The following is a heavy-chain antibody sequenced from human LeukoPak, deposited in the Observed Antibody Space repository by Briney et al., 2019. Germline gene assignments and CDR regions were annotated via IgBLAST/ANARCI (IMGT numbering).Heavy chain of an antibody. V-gene: IGHV3-23*01. CDR3: AKDLLPYDHSGGYYFDY. J-gene: IGHJ4*02. Sequence: GGSLRLSCAASGFTFSNYAMNWVRQAPGKGLDWVSTISGSGGTTYYADSVKGRFTIARDNSKSTLYLQMNSLRAEDTAVYYCAKDLLPYDHSGGYYFDYWGQGTLVTVSS. CDR2: ISGSGGTT. D-gene: IGHD5-12*01. CDR1: GFTFSNYA.